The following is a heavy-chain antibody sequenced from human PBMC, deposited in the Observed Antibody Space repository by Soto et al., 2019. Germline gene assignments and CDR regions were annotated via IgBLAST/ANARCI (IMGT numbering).Heavy chain of an antibody. D-gene: IGHD4-17*01. CDR2: ISYDGSNK. CDR1: GFTFSSYG. CDR3: AKDLGFDDYGDSYDAFDL. J-gene: IGHJ3*01. V-gene: IGHV3-30*18. Sequence: QVQLVESGGGVVQPGRSLRLSCAASGFTFSSYGMHWVRQAPGKGLEWVAVISYDGSNKYYADSVKGRFTISRDNSKNTLYLQMNSLRAEDTAVYYCAKDLGFDDYGDSYDAFDLSGQGTMVTVSS.